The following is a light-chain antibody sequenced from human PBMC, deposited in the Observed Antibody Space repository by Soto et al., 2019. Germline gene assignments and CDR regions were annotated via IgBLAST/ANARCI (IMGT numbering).Light chain of an antibody. CDR2: GAS. Sequence: ETGMTQSPATLSVSRGERATLSCRASQSISSNLAWYQQKPGQAPRLLIYGASTRATGIPARFTGSGSGTEFTLTISSLQSEDFAVYYCQQYNNWPLTFGGGTKVDIK. V-gene: IGKV3-15*01. CDR1: QSISSN. CDR3: QQYNNWPLT. J-gene: IGKJ4*01.